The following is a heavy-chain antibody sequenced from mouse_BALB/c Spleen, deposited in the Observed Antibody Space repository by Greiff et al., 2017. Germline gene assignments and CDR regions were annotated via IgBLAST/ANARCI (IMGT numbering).Heavy chain of an antibody. CDR1: GFTFTDYY. CDR3: ALNYYGYAMDY. V-gene: IGHV7-3*02. D-gene: IGHD1-1*01. Sequence: EVQGVESGGGLVQPGGSLRLSCATSGFTFTDYYMSWVRQPPGKALEWLGFIRNKANGYTTEYSASVKGRFTISRDNSQSILYLQMNTLRAEDSATYYSALNYYGYAMDYWGQGTSVTVSS. J-gene: IGHJ4*01. CDR2: IRNKANGYTT.